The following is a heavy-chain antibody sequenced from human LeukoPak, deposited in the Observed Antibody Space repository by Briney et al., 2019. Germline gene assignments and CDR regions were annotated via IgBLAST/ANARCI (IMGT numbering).Heavy chain of an antibody. CDR3: ARGGVAGPAHGPYYFDY. Sequence: SETLSLTCTVSGGSISSYYWSWIRQPPGKGLEWIGEINHSGSTNYNPSLKSRVTISVDTSKNQFSLKLSSVTAADTAVYYCARGGVAGPAHGPYYFDYWGQGTLVTVSS. CDR1: GGSISSYY. D-gene: IGHD6-19*01. J-gene: IGHJ4*02. V-gene: IGHV4-34*01. CDR2: INHSGST.